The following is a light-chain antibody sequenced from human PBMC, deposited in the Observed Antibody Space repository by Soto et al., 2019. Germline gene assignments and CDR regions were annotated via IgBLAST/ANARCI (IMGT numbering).Light chain of an antibody. CDR2: GAS. Sequence: EIVLTQSPGTLSLSSGERATLSCRASQSVSSSYLAWYQQKPGQAPRRLIYGASSRATGIPDRFSGGGSGTDFTLTISRLEPEDFAVYYCQQYGSSPKTFGQGTKLEIK. V-gene: IGKV3-20*01. CDR1: QSVSSSY. CDR3: QQYGSSPKT. J-gene: IGKJ2*01.